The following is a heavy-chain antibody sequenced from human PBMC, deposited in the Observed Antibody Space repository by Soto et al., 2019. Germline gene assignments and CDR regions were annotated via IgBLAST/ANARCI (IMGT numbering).Heavy chain of an antibody. CDR2: IYPGSIT. D-gene: IGHD6-19*01. J-gene: IGHJ4*01. CDR1: VYSFSSGAY. CDR3: ARVHVMVVAGSTFDY. V-gene: IGHV4-38-2*02. Sequence: ESLCLTCTVSVYSFSSGAYGAWIRQPPGKGAECIASIYPGSITFYNASVKSRITISVDTSNNQFSLKLTSLSVADTAVYYCARVHVMVVAGSTFDYWGHGTLVTVSS.